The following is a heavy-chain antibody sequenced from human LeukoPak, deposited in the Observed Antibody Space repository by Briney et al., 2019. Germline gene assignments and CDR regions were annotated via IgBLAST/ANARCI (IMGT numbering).Heavy chain of an antibody. D-gene: IGHD6-13*01. CDR1: GYTFTSYG. Sequence: ASVKVSCKASGYTFTSYGISWVRQATGQGLEWMGWMNPNSGNTGYAQKFQGRVTITRNTSISTAYMELSSLRSEDTAVYYCARENLPGIAAAGNFDYWGQGTLVSVSS. CDR2: MNPNSGNT. CDR3: ARENLPGIAAAGNFDY. V-gene: IGHV1-8*03. J-gene: IGHJ4*02.